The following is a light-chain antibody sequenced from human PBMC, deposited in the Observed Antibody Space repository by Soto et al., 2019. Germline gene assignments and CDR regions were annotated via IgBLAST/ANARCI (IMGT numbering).Light chain of an antibody. J-gene: IGLJ3*02. CDR1: TSNIGTNA. V-gene: IGLV1-44*01. CDR2: NDN. CDR3: ATWDDSLNGWV. Sequence: QSVLSQSPSASGTPGQRVTISCSGRTSNIGTNAVNWYHQLPGTAPRLVLYNDNQRPSGVPDRFSGSRSGTSASLAISGLQSEDDADYYCATWDDSLNGWVFGGGTKLTVL.